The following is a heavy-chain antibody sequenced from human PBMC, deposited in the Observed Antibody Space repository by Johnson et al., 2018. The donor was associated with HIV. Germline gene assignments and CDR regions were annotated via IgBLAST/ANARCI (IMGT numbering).Heavy chain of an antibody. Sequence: QVQLVESGGGVVQPGRSLRLSCAASGFTFDDYAMHWVRQAPGKGLEWVAVISYDGSNKYYADSVKGRFTISRDNSKNTLYLQMNSLRAEDTAVYYCARAVYSSSSSCAFDIWGQGTMVTVSS. CDR1: GFTFDDYA. V-gene: IGHV3-30*04. CDR3: ARAVYSSSSSCAFDI. D-gene: IGHD6-6*01. CDR2: ISYDGSNK. J-gene: IGHJ3*02.